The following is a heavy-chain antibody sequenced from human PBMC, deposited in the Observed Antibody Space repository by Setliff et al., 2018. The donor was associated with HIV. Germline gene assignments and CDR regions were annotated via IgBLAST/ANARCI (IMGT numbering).Heavy chain of an antibody. CDR3: ARSSQKGIQPLLLAS. J-gene: IGHJ4*02. CDR2: IYYTGST. CDR1: GGSISTYF. D-gene: IGHD6-6*01. Sequence: SETLSLTCTVSGGSISTYFWSWVRQTPGKGLEWIGYIYYTGSTSYNPSFRSRVTISVDTSKNQFSLMLDSVTAADTAVYYCARSSQKGIQPLLLASWGPGTLVTRLL. V-gene: IGHV4-59*01.